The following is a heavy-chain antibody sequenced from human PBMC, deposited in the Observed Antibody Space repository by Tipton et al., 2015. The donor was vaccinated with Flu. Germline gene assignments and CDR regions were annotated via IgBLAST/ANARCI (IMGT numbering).Heavy chain of an antibody. D-gene: IGHD3-22*01. CDR2: ISSSGSTI. CDR1: GFTFSSYE. Sequence: SLRLSCAASGFTFSSYEMNWVRQAPGKGLEWVSYISSSGSTIYYADSVKGRFTISRDNAKNSLYLQMNSLRAEDTAVYYCAMTYYYDSSGYYPIDSWGQGTLVTVSS. CDR3: AMTYYYDSSGYYPIDS. V-gene: IGHV3-48*03. J-gene: IGHJ4*02.